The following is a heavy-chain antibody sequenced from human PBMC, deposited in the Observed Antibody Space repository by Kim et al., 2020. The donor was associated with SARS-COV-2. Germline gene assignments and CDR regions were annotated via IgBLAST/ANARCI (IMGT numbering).Heavy chain of an antibody. D-gene: IGHD2-21*02. Sequence: ADSVKGRFTISRDNSKNTLYLQMNSLRAEDTAVYYCARGVVVVTASPLDYWGQGTLVTVSS. J-gene: IGHJ4*02. CDR3: ARGVVVVTASPLDY. V-gene: IGHV3-30*01.